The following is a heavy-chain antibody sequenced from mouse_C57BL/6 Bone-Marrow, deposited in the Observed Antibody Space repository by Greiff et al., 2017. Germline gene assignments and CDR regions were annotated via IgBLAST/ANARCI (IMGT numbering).Heavy chain of an antibody. CDR1: GYTFTSYW. V-gene: IGHV1-64*01. D-gene: IGHD1-1*01. Sequence: QVQLQQPGAELVKPGASVKLSCKASGYTFTSYWMHWVKQRPGQGLEWIGMIHPNSGSTNYNEKFKSKATLTVDKSSSTAYMQLSSLTSEDSAVYYCARVTTVVATDGYYYAMDYWGQGTSVTVSS. J-gene: IGHJ4*01. CDR2: IHPNSGST. CDR3: ARVTTVVATDGYYYAMDY.